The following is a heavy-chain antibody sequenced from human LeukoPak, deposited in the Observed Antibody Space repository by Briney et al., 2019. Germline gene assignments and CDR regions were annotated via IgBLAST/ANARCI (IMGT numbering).Heavy chain of an antibody. CDR3: AKGYSSSWYWYFDL. CDR1: AFTFSTNA. CDR2: ISINGGTT. V-gene: IGHV3-64*01. Sequence: GGSLRLSCAASAFTFSTNAMHCDRQAPGKGLEYVSAISINGGTTYYANSVKGRFTISRDNSKNTLYLQMGSQRAEAMAVYYCAKGYSSSWYWYFDLWGRGTLVTVSS. J-gene: IGHJ2*01. D-gene: IGHD6-13*01.